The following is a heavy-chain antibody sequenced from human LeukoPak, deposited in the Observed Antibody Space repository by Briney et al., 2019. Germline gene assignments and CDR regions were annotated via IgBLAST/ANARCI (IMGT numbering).Heavy chain of an antibody. Sequence: EASVKVSCKASGYTFTIYGISWVRQAPGQGLEWMGWISVYNGETSYAQKFQGRVTMTTDTSTSTAYMELRSLRSDDTAVYYCARVIIAAARRFDPWGQGTLVTVSS. CDR3: ARVIIAAARRFDP. V-gene: IGHV1-18*01. J-gene: IGHJ5*02. CDR2: ISVYNGET. D-gene: IGHD6-13*01. CDR1: GYTFTIYG.